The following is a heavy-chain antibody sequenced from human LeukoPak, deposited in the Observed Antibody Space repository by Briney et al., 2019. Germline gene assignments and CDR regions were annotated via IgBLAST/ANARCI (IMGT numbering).Heavy chain of an antibody. V-gene: IGHV1-69*05. Sequence: ASVKVSCKASGGTFSSYAISWVRQAPGQGLEWMGEIIPIFGTANYAQKFQGRVTITTDESTSTAYMELSSLRSEDTAVYYCARGIAFLTNELNWFDPWGQGTLVTVSS. J-gene: IGHJ5*02. CDR1: GGTFSSYA. CDR2: IIPIFGTA. CDR3: ARGIAFLTNELNWFDP. D-gene: IGHD1-1*01.